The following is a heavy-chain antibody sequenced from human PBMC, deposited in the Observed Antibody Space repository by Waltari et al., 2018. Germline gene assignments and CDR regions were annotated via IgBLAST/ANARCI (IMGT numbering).Heavy chain of an antibody. J-gene: IGHJ4*02. CDR1: GFPFSSYW. V-gene: IGHV3-7*01. CDR3: ARGYNKFDY. D-gene: IGHD4-4*01. Sequence: EVRLVESGGGLVQPGGSLGLSCAASGFPFSSYWMSWVRQAPGKGLEGVANIKQEGREKNYVDSVKGRFTISRDNDKNSLDLQMNSLRAEDTAVYYCARGYNKFDYWGQGNLVTVSS. CDR2: IKQEGREK.